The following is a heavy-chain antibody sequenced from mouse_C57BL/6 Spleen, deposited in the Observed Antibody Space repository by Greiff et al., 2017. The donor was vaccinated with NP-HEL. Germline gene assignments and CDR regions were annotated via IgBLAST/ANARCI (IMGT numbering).Heavy chain of an antibody. CDR2: INPNNGGT. CDR3: ARGKGFITTVVDY. D-gene: IGHD1-1*01. J-gene: IGHJ2*01. CDR1: GYTFTDYN. V-gene: IGHV1-22*01. Sequence: VQLKQSGPELVKPGASVKMSCKASGYTFTDYNMHWVKQSHGKSLEWIGYINPNNGGTSYNQKFKGKATLTVNKSSSTAYMELRSLTSEDSAVYYCARGKGFITTVVDYWGQGTTLTVSS.